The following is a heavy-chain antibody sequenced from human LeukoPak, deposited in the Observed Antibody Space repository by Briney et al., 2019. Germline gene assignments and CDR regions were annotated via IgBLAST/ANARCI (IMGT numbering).Heavy chain of an antibody. CDR1: GFTFSSYA. D-gene: IGHD3-9*01. J-gene: IGHJ4*02. Sequence: GGSLRLSCAASGFTFSSYAMSWVRQAPGKGLEWVSAISGSGGSTYYADSVKGRFTIPRDNSKNTLYLQMNSLRAEDTAVYYCAKDRRYDILTGYSYFDYWGQGTLVTVSS. V-gene: IGHV3-23*01. CDR2: ISGSGGST. CDR3: AKDRRYDILTGYSYFDY.